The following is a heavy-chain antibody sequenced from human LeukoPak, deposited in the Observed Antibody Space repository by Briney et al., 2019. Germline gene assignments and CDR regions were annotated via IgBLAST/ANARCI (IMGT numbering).Heavy chain of an antibody. Sequence: GGSLRLSCAASGFTISNYAMNWVRHSPGKGLEWVSAVGGGSDSTYYAASVKGRFTVSRDNSKNTLYLQMNSLRAEDTAVYYCAKSYSSGWWSFDYWGQGTLVAVSS. CDR2: VGGGSDST. J-gene: IGHJ4*02. CDR1: GFTISNYA. V-gene: IGHV3-23*01. CDR3: AKSYSSGWWSFDY. D-gene: IGHD6-13*01.